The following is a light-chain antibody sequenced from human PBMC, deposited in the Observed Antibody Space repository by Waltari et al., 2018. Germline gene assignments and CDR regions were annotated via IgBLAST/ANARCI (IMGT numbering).Light chain of an antibody. CDR1: QSVRIY. V-gene: IGKV3-11*01. CDR3: QQRHNWPLT. Sequence: EIVLTQSPATLSLSPGERATLSCRASQSVRIYLAWYQQKPGQAPRLLIYDTSNSASGIPARFSGSGSGTDFSLSISSLEPEDFAVYYCQQRHNWPLTFGGGTKVEIK. J-gene: IGKJ4*01. CDR2: DTS.